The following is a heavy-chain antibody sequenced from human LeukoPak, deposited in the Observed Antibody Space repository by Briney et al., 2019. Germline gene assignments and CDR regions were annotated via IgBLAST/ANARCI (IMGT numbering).Heavy chain of an antibody. V-gene: IGHV3-23*01. CDR3: ARDRSPLDYGGNESFDY. CDR2: ISGSGGIT. J-gene: IGHJ4*02. CDR1: GFTFSSYG. D-gene: IGHD4-23*01. Sequence: GGSLRLSCAASGFTFSSYGMSWVRQAPGKGLEWVSAISGSGGITYYADSVKGRFTISRDNSKNTLYLQMNSLRAEDTAVYYCARDRSPLDYGGNESFDYWGQGTLVTVSS.